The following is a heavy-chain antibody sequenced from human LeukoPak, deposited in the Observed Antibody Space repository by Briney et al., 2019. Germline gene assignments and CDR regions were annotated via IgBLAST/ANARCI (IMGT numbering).Heavy chain of an antibody. CDR1: GYTFTSYY. V-gene: IGHV1-46*03. J-gene: IGHJ4*02. Sequence: ASVKVSCKASGYTFTSYYMHWMRQAPGQGLEWMGIINPSGGSTSYAQKFQGRVTMTRDTSTSTVYMELSSLRSEDTAVYYCARDPNSSGYYSSFDYWGQGTLVTVSS. CDR3: ARDPNSSGYYSSFDY. CDR2: INPSGGST. D-gene: IGHD3-22*01.